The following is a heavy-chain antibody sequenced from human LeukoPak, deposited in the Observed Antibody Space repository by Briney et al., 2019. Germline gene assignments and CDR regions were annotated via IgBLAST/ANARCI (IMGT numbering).Heavy chain of an antibody. CDR1: GGSISSGGYS. CDR3: ARLVWGNRGAFDY. CDR2: IYHSGST. J-gene: IGHJ4*02. Sequence: SETLSLTCAVSGGSISSGGYSWSWIRQPPGKGLEWIGYIYHSGSTYYNPSLKSRVTISVDRSKNQFSLKLSSVTAADTAVYYCARLVWGNRGAFDYWGQGTLVTVSS. V-gene: IGHV4-30-2*01. D-gene: IGHD3-10*01.